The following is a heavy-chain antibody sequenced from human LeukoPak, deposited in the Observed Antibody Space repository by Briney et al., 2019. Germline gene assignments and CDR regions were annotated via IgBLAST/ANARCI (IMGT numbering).Heavy chain of an antibody. Sequence: ESGPTLVNPTQTLRLTCTFSGFSLTTNGVGVGWIRQPPGKAPEWLALIYWNDEKRYNVSLKNRLTITKDTSKNQVVLRMTNMDPEDTATYFCAHSRDFPGLWSGYLHFFDYWGQGTLVTVSS. CDR3: AHSRDFPGLWSGYLHFFDY. V-gene: IGHV2-5*01. CDR2: IYWNDEK. D-gene: IGHD3-3*01. J-gene: IGHJ4*02. CDR1: GFSLTTNGVG.